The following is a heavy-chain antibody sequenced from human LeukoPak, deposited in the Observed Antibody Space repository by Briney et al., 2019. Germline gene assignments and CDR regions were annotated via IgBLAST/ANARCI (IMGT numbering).Heavy chain of an antibody. V-gene: IGHV1-69*04. Sequence: ASVKVSCKASGYTFTSYAISWVRQAPGQGLEWMGRIIPILGIANYAQKFQGRVTITADKSTSTAYMELSSLRSEDTAVYYCARVRRGYSYGLFDYWGQGTLVTVSS. CDR2: IIPILGIA. CDR3: ARVRRGYSYGLFDY. D-gene: IGHD5-18*01. CDR1: GYTFTSYA. J-gene: IGHJ4*02.